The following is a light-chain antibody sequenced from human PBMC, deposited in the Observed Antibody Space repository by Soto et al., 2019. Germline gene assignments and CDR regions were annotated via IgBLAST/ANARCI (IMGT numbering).Light chain of an antibody. J-gene: IGKJ1*01. Sequence: EIVMTQSPAPLSVSPGEGATLSCRASQSVSSKLAWYQQTPGQAPRLLIYGASTRATGIPARFSGSGSGTEFTLIISSLQSEDSAVYYCQQYNSWLWTFGQGTKVDIK. CDR1: QSVSSK. CDR2: GAS. V-gene: IGKV3-15*01. CDR3: QQYNSWLWT.